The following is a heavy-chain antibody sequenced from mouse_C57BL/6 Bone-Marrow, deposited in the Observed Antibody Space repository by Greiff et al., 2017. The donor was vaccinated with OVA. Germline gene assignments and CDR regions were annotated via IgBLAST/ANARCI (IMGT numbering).Heavy chain of an antibody. V-gene: IGHV1-82*01. CDR2: IYPGDGDT. J-gene: IGHJ2*01. D-gene: IGHD3-1*01. Sequence: QVQLQQSGPELVKPGASVKISCKASGYAFSSSWMNWVKQRPGKGLEWIGRIYPGDGDTNYNGKFKGKATLTADESSSTAYMQLSSLTSEDSAVYFCASLQLHFDYWGQGTTLTVSS. CDR3: ASLQLHFDY. CDR1: GYAFSSSW.